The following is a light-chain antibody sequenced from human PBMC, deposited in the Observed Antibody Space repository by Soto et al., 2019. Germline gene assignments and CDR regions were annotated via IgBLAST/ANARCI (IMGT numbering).Light chain of an antibody. CDR3: CTYAGSHTWV. V-gene: IGLV2-11*01. J-gene: IGLJ3*02. Sequence: QSALTQPRSVSGSPGQSVTISCTGTSSDVGDYNYVSWYQQHPGKAPKLMIYDVNERPSGVPDRFSGSKSGNTASLTISGLQADDEADYYCCTYAGSHTWVFGGGTKLTVL. CDR2: DVN. CDR1: SSDVGDYNY.